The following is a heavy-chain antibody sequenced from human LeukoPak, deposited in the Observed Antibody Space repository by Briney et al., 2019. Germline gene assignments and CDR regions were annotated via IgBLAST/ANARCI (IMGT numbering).Heavy chain of an antibody. CDR3: AKDQRGFDKPIDY. CDR2: ISGSGGYT. CDR1: GFTFSLYA. V-gene: IGHV3-23*01. D-gene: IGHD5-12*01. J-gene: IGHJ4*02. Sequence: GGSLRLSCATSGFTFSLYAMSWVRQAPGKGLEWVSAISGSGGYTDYADSVKGRFTISRDNSGNTLYVQMNSLRVEDTAVYYCAKDQRGFDKPIDYWGQGTLVTVSS.